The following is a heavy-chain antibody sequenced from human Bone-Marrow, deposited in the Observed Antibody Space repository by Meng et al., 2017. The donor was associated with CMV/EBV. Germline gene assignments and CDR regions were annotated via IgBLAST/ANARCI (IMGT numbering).Heavy chain of an antibody. CDR1: GFTFSSYG. D-gene: IGHD3-10*01. CDR3: ARERYYGSGSYSCWFDP. CDR2: IWYDGSNK. V-gene: IGHV3-33*01. J-gene: IGHJ5*02. Sequence: GGSLRLSCAASGFTFSSYGMHWVRQAPGKGLEWVAVIWYDGSNKYYADSVKGRFTISRDNSKNTLYLQMNSLRAEDTAVYYCARERYYGSGSYSCWFDPWGQGTLVTVSS.